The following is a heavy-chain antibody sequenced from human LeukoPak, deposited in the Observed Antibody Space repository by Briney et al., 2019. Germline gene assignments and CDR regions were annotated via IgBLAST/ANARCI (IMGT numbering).Heavy chain of an antibody. CDR2: IHYSGST. CDR3: ARIAIEWFDP. J-gene: IGHJ5*02. Sequence: SETLSLTCIVSGGSISSTTYYWGWIPQPPGKGLEWIGSIHYSGSTYYNPSLKSRVTISVDTSKNHFSLKLGSVTAADTAVYYCARIAIEWFDPWGQGTLVTVSS. V-gene: IGHV4-39*02. D-gene: IGHD2-21*01. CDR1: GGSISSTTYY.